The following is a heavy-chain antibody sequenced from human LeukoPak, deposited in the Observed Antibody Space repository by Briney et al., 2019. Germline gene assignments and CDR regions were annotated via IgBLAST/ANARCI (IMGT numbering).Heavy chain of an antibody. CDR1: GITFTSHW. V-gene: IGHV3-7*01. CDR3: ARDQDYHISDSWYDAFDV. CDR2: IKHDGSLR. Sequence: GGSLRLSCEASGITFTSHWMTWVRQAPGRGLEWVANIKHDGSLRNYLDSVKGRFTISRDNAKHSPYLQMNSLRAEDTAVYYCARDQDYHISDSWYDAFDVWGRGTMVTVSP. D-gene: IGHD3-22*01. J-gene: IGHJ3*01.